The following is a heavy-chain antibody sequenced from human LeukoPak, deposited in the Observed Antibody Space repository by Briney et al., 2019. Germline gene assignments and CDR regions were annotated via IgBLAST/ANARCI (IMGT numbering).Heavy chain of an antibody. Sequence: PSETLSLTCTVSGGSVSSDSYYWGWIRQPPGKGLEWIGSIYYTGNTYYNPSLKSRVTISVDTSKSQFSLKLSSVTAADTAFYSCAREPYCSSPGCQGGYFDYWGQRTLVTVSS. CDR2: IYYTGNT. CDR3: AREPYCSSPGCQGGYFDY. D-gene: IGHD2-2*01. V-gene: IGHV4-39*02. J-gene: IGHJ4*02. CDR1: GGSVSSDSYY.